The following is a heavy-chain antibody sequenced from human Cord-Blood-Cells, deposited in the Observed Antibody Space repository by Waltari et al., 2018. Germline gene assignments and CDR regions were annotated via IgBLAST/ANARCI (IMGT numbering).Heavy chain of an antibody. D-gene: IGHD3-9*01. Sequence: QLQLQESGPGLVKPSETLSLTCTVSGGSISSSSYYWSWIRQPPGTGVEWIGEMNHSGSTNYNPSLKSRVTISVDTSKNQFSLKLSSVTAADTAVYYCARSPRLQRYFDWLHTKYYGMDVWGQGTTVTVSS. CDR2: MNHSGST. CDR3: ARSPRLQRYFDWLHTKYYGMDV. J-gene: IGHJ6*02. CDR1: GGSISSSSYY. V-gene: IGHV4-39*07.